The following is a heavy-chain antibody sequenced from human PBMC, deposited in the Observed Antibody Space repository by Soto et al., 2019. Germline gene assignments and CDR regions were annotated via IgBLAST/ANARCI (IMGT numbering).Heavy chain of an antibody. CDR2: ISGSGGST. Sequence: EVQLLESGGGLVQPGGSLRLSCAASGFTFSSYAMSWVRQAPGKGLEWVSAISGSGGSTYYADSVKGRFTISRDNSKNTLYLQMNSLRAEDTAVYYCAKDLGIDFWSGLCYYYGMDVWGQGTTVTVSS. V-gene: IGHV3-23*01. J-gene: IGHJ6*02. D-gene: IGHD3-3*01. CDR1: GFTFSSYA. CDR3: AKDLGIDFWSGLCYYYGMDV.